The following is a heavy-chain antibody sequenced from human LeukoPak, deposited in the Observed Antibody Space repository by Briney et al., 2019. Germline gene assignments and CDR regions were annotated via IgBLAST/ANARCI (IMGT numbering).Heavy chain of an antibody. V-gene: IGHV1-18*01. Sequence: GASVKVSCKASGHTFTSYCIRGVRQARGQGREWRGCISAYKGNTNYAQTIQGRVTMTTDNSTSTAYMELRSLRSDDTAVYCCARFRDCSSTSCYAGLRLSFDYWGQGTLVPVSS. CDR1: GHTFTSYC. D-gene: IGHD2-2*01. CDR2: ISAYKGNT. J-gene: IGHJ4*02. CDR3: ARFRDCSSTSCYAGLRLSFDY.